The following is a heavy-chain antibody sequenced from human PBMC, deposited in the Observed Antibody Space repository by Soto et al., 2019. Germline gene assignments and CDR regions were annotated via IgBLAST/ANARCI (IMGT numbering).Heavy chain of an antibody. Sequence: ASVKVSCKASGYTFTSYGISWVRQAPGQGLEWMGWISAYNGNTNYAQKLQGRVTMTTDTSTSTAYMELRSLRSDDTAVYYCARERERRSIEVVPAAIGDPYYYYGMDVWGQGTTVT. D-gene: IGHD2-2*01. V-gene: IGHV1-18*04. CDR3: ARERERRSIEVVPAAIGDPYYYYGMDV. J-gene: IGHJ6*02. CDR2: ISAYNGNT. CDR1: GYTFTSYG.